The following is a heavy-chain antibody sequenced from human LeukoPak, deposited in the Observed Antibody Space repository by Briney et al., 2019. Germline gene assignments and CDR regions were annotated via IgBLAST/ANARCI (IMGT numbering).Heavy chain of an antibody. D-gene: IGHD5-12*01. CDR3: AKHLVATISPLDY. Sequence: PGGSLRLSCAASGFTFTSYSMNWVRQAPGKGLEWASAISGSGGSTYYADSVKGRFTISRDNSKNTLYLQMNSLRAEDTAVYYCAKHLVATISPLDYWGQGTLVTVSS. CDR1: GFTFTSYS. J-gene: IGHJ4*02. CDR2: ISGSGGST. V-gene: IGHV3-23*01.